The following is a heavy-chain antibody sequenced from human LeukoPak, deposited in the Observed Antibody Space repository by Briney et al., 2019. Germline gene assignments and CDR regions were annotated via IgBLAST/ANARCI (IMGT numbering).Heavy chain of an antibody. J-gene: IGHJ2*01. V-gene: IGHV4-39*07. D-gene: IGHD2-2*01. CDR2: IYYSGST. Sequence: SETLSLTCTVSGGSISSYYWSWIRQPPGKGLEWIGSIYYSGSTYYNPSLKSRVTISVDTSKNQFSLKLSSVTAADTAVYYCARGLIDIVVVPAAHFDLWGRGTLVTVSS. CDR3: ARGLIDIVVVPAAHFDL. CDR1: GGSISSYY.